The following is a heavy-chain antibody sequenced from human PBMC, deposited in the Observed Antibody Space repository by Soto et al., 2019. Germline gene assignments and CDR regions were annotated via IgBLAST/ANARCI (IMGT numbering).Heavy chain of an antibody. V-gene: IGHV1-8*01. CDR3: ARGRLGYCSGGSCHDVFDI. Sequence: QVPLVQSGAEVKKPGASMKVSCEASGYTFTSYDINWVRQATGQGLEWLGWMNPHSGNTGYAQKFQGRVTMTRNTSIDTAYMELSSLRSEDTAVYYCARGRLGYCSGGSCHDVFDIWGQGTMVTVSS. D-gene: IGHD2-15*01. J-gene: IGHJ3*02. CDR1: GYTFTSYD. CDR2: MNPHSGNT.